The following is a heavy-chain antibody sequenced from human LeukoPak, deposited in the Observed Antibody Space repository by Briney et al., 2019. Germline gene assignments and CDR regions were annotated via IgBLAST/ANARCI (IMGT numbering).Heavy chain of an antibody. CDR3: TKDLGTEYNIFDY. CDR1: GFTFSGSA. D-gene: IGHD3-9*01. V-gene: IGHV3-30*02. CDR2: VRYGGNIK. Sequence: GGSLRLSCAASGFTFSGSAMHWVRQAPGRGLEWVAFVRYGGNIKYYADSVKGRFTISRDNSKNTLYLQMNSLRPEDTAVYYCTKDLGTEYNIFDYWGQGTLVTVSS. J-gene: IGHJ4*02.